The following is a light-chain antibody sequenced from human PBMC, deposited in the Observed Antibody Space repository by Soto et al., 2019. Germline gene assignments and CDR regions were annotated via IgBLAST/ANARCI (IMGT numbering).Light chain of an antibody. CDR3: NSYAGSNNLGL. CDR1: NSDVGGYEY. CDR2: EVN. J-gene: IGLJ2*01. Sequence: SVLTQPPSASGSPGQSVTISCTGTNSDVGGYEYVSWYQQHPGRVPKLMIYEVNKRPSGVPDRFSGSKSGNTASLTVSGLQAEDEADYYCNSYAGSNNLGLFGGGTKLTVL. V-gene: IGLV2-8*01.